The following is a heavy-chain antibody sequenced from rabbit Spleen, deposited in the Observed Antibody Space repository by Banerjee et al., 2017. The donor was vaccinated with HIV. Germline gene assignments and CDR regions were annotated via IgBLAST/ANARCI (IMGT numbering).Heavy chain of an antibody. Sequence: QEQLVETGGGLVQPGGSLTLSCKASGVSLSDKDVMCWVRQAPGKGLEWIACINIVTGKAVYARWAKGRFIMSRTSSTTVTLQMTSLTAADTATYFCARAPDSGYWAVAFNLWGPGTLVTVS. CDR1: GVSLSDKDV. J-gene: IGHJ4*01. CDR2: INIVTGKA. V-gene: IGHV1S45*01. CDR3: ARAPDSGYWAVAFNL. D-gene: IGHD1-1*01.